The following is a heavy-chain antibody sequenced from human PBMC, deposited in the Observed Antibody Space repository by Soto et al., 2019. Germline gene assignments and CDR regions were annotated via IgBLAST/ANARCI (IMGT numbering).Heavy chain of an antibody. CDR2: ITGTGGNT. V-gene: IGHV3-23*01. CDR1: GFPLSTYG. J-gene: IGHJ6*02. Sequence: EVQLLEPGGGLVQPGGSLRLSCAASGFPLSTYGMTWVRQAPGKGLEWVSAITGTGGNTYYVDSVKGRFTSSRDNSNNMLYLQVNSLRGEDTAVYYCARIRGYWYGLDVWGQGTTVTVSS. CDR3: ARIRGYWYGLDV.